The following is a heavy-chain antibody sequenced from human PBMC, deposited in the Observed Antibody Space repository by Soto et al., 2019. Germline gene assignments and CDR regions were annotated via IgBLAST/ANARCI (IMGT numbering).Heavy chain of an antibody. J-gene: IGHJ4*02. V-gene: IGHV3-30*18. Sequence: ESVGGVVQPGRSLRLSCAASGFTFSSYGMHWVRQAPGKGLEWVAVISYEGSNKYYADSVKGRFTISRDNSKNTLYLQMNSLRAEDTALYYCAKDQYSYGPHYFDYWGQGTLVTVSS. CDR1: GFTFSSYG. D-gene: IGHD5-18*01. CDR2: ISYEGSNK. CDR3: AKDQYSYGPHYFDY.